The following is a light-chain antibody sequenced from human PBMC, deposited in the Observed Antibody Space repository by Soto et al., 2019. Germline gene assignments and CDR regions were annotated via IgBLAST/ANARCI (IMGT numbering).Light chain of an antibody. CDR1: QSISTY. Sequence: DIEMTQSPSSLSASVGDRVTITCRASQSISTYLNWYQQKPGKAPILLIYAASSLQSGVPSRFSGSGSGTDFTLTISSLQPEDFATYYCQQSYSFPLTFGGGTKVEI. J-gene: IGKJ4*01. CDR3: QQSYSFPLT. CDR2: AAS. V-gene: IGKV1-39*01.